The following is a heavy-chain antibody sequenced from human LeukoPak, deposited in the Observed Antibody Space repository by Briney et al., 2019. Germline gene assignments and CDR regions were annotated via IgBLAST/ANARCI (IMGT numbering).Heavy chain of an antibody. D-gene: IGHD6-19*01. V-gene: IGHV1-2*02. Sequence: GASVKVSCKASGYTFTGYYMHWVRQAPGQGLEWMGWINPNSGGTNYAQKFQGRVTMTRDTSISTAYMELSRLRSDDTAVYYCARVTWIGGWYDEYYFDYWGQGTLVTVSS. J-gene: IGHJ4*02. CDR1: GYTFTGYY. CDR2: INPNSGGT. CDR3: ARVTWIGGWYDEYYFDY.